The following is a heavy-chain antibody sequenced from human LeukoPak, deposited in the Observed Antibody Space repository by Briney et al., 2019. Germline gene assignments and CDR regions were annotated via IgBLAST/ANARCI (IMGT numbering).Heavy chain of an antibody. D-gene: IGHD6-13*01. CDR2: INPSGGST. V-gene: IGHV1-46*01. CDR3: ARGSRKTTQYSSSWYSSKGAYYYYMDV. J-gene: IGHJ6*03. Sequence: ASVKVSCKASGYTFTSYYMHWVRQAPGQGLEWMGIINPSGGSTSYAQKFQGRVTMTRDMSTSTVYMELSSLRSEDTAVYYCARGSRKTTQYSSSWYSSKGAYYYYMDVWGKGTTVTVSS. CDR1: GYTFTSYY.